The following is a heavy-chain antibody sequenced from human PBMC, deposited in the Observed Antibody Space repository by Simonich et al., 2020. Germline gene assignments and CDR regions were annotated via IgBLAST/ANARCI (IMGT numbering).Heavy chain of an antibody. CDR1: GGSISRYY. CDR3: ARGGLYFDY. J-gene: IGHJ4*02. Sequence: QVQLQESGPGLVKPSETLSLTCTVSGGSISRYYWSWIRQPPGKGLEWIGYIYYSGSTNYNPSLNSRVTISVDTSKNQFSRKLSAVTAADTAVYYCARGGLYFDYWGQGTLVTVSS. D-gene: IGHD2-15*01. V-gene: IGHV4-59*01. CDR2: IYYSGST.